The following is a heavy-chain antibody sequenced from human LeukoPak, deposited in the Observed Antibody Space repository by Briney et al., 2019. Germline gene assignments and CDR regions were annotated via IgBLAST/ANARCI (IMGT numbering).Heavy chain of an antibody. V-gene: IGHV3-23*01. Sequence: GGSLRLSCAVSGFTFGSYVMSWVRQAPGKGPEWVSAISGDGGTYYADSVKGRFTISRDNSKNTLYLQMNSLGGEDTALYYCARYCGAASCYSGFDYWGQGTLVTVAS. CDR3: ARYCGAASCYSGFDY. D-gene: IGHD2-15*01. CDR1: GFTFGSYV. J-gene: IGHJ4*02. CDR2: ISGDGGT.